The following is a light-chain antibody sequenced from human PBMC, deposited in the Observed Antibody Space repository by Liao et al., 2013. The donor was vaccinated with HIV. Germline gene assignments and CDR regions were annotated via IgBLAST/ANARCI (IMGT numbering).Light chain of an antibody. CDR1: KVGDRI. Sequence: SYELTQPPSVSVSPGQTASIPCSGDKVGDRIVSWYQVKPGQSPEVIIYQNYQRPSGTPERFSGSKSGNTATLTISGTQAMDEADYYCQAWDTNTGVVFGGGTKLTVL. V-gene: IGLV3-1*01. CDR2: QNY. CDR3: QAWDTNTGVV. J-gene: IGLJ3*02.